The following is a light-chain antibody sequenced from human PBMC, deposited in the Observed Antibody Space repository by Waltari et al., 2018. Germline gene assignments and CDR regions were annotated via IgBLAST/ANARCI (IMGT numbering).Light chain of an antibody. CDR1: QSVLYSTNNKNY. CDR3: QQYYSTLYT. V-gene: IGKV4-1*01. J-gene: IGKJ2*01. CDR2: WAS. Sequence: DIMMTQSPDSLAVSPGERATITCKSSQSVLYSTNNKNYFAWYQQKPGQPPKLLIYWASTRESGVPDRFSGSGSGTDFTLTISSLQAEDVAVYYCQQYYSTLYTFGQGTKLEIK.